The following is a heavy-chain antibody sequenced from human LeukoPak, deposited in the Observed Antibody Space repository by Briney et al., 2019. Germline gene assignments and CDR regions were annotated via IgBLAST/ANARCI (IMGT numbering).Heavy chain of an antibody. CDR2: IYPGDSDL. J-gene: IGHJ4*02. D-gene: IGHD3-16*01. Sequence: GESLKISCKASGYNFTTYWIGWVRQMPGKGLEWMGIIYPGDSDLRYSPSFQGQVTISPDTSISTAYLQWSSLKASDTAMYYCAGGVAALIDYWGQGTLVTVSS. V-gene: IGHV5-51*01. CDR3: AGGVAALIDY. CDR1: GYNFTTYW.